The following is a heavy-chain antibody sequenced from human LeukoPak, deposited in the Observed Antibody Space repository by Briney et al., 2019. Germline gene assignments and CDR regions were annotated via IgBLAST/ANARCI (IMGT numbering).Heavy chain of an antibody. J-gene: IGHJ3*02. D-gene: IGHD3-22*01. CDR1: GYSFTTYW. CDR2: IYPGDSDT. V-gene: IGHV5-51*01. Sequence: GESLKISCKGSGYSFTTYWIAWVRQMPGKGLEWMGIIYPGDSDTRYSPSFQGQVTISADKSISTAYLQWSSLKASDTAMYYCARRKMLYDSSGYYWEGKYAFDIWGQGTMVTVSS. CDR3: ARRKMLYDSSGYYWEGKYAFDI.